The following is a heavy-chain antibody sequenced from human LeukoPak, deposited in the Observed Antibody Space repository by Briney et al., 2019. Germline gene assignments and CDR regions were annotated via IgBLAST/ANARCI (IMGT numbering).Heavy chain of an antibody. CDR1: GFTFSSYS. V-gene: IGHV3-21*01. CDR2: ISSSSRYI. CDR3: AREAPRGDFDY. Sequence: GGSLRLSCAASGFTFSSYSMNWVRQAPGKGLEWVSSISSSSRYIFYADSVQGRFTISRDNAKNSLYLQMNSLRAEDTAVYYCAREAPRGDFDYWGQGTLVTVSS. J-gene: IGHJ4*02.